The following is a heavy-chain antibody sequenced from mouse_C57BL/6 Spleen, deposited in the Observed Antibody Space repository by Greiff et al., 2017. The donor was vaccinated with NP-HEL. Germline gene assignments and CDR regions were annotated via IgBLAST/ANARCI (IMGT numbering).Heavy chain of an antibody. D-gene: IGHD1-1*01. CDR3: ARITTVVATYYFDY. J-gene: IGHJ2*01. CDR2: IWTGGGT. CDR1: GFSLTSYA. Sequence: QVQLQESGPGLVAPSQSLSITCTVSGFSLTSYAISWVRQPPGKGLEWLGVIWTGGGTNYNSALKSRLSISKDNSKSQVFLKMNSLQTDDTARYYCARITTVVATYYFDYWGQGTTLTVSS. V-gene: IGHV2-9-1*01.